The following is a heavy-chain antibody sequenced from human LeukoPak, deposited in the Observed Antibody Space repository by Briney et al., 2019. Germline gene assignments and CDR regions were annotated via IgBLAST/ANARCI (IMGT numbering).Heavy chain of an antibody. Sequence: PETLSLTCTVSGGSISSYYWSWIRQPPGKGLEWIGYIYTSGSTNYNPSLKSRVTLSVDTSKNQFSLKLSSVTAADTAVYYCARQGTPYNWFNPWGQGTLVTVSS. CDR2: IYTSGST. CDR3: ARQGTPYNWFNP. V-gene: IGHV4-4*09. CDR1: GGSISSYY. J-gene: IGHJ5*02.